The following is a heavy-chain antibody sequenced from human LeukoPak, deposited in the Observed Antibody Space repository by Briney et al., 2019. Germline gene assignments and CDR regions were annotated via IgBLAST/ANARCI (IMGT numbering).Heavy chain of an antibody. D-gene: IGHD3-22*01. V-gene: IGHV1-8*01. CDR2: MNPDSGNT. CDR3: AREKRNTMIVVIIGPGDYFDY. J-gene: IGHJ4*02. CDR1: GYTFTSYD. Sequence: ASVKVSCKASGYTFTSYDINWVRQATGQGLEWMGWMNPDSGNTGYAQKFLGRVTMTRDTSINTAYMELSSLKSEDTAVYYCAREKRNTMIVVIIGPGDYFDYWGQGTLVTVSS.